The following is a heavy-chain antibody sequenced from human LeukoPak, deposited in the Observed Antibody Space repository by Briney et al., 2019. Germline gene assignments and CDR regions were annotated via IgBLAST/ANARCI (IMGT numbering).Heavy chain of an antibody. J-gene: IGHJ3*02. CDR2: ISSSGSFI. D-gene: IGHD2-2*01. V-gene: IGHV3-21*01. CDR1: GFTFSSYS. CDR3: ARDLRYCSSASCSENGAFDI. Sequence: GGSLRLSCAASGFTFSSYSMNWVRQAPGEGLEWVSSISSSGSFIYYADSVKGRFTISRDNARNSLFLQMNSLRAEDTAVYYCARDLRYCSSASCSENGAFDIWGQGTMVTVSS.